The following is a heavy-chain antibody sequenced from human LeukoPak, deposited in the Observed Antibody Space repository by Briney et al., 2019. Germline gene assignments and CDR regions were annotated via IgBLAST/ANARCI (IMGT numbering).Heavy chain of an antibody. Sequence: SQTLSLTCTVSGGSISSGSYYWRWSRQPAGKGLEWIGRIYTSGSTNYNPSLKSRITISVDTSKNQFSLKLSSVTAADTAVYYCARGDGYSLDYWGQGTLVTVSS. CDR3: ARGDGYSLDY. J-gene: IGHJ4*02. D-gene: IGHD5-24*01. CDR2: IYTSGST. CDR1: GGSISSGSYY. V-gene: IGHV4-61*02.